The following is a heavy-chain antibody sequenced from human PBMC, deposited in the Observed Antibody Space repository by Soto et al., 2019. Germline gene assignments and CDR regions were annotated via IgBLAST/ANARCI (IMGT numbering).Heavy chain of an antibody. CDR2: ISGSGGST. J-gene: IGHJ4*02. Sequence: EVQLLESGGGLVQPGGSLRLSCAASGFTFSSYAMSWVRQAPGKGLEWVSAISGSGGSTYYADSVKGRFTISRDNSKNTLYLQMNSLRAEDTAVYYCAKGGESYCSGGSCYLPNYLDYWGQGTLVTVSS. CDR3: AKGGESYCSGGSCYLPNYLDY. CDR1: GFTFSSYA. D-gene: IGHD2-15*01. V-gene: IGHV3-23*01.